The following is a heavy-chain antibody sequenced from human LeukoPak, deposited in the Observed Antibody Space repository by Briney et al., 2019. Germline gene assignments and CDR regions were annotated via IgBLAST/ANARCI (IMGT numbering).Heavy chain of an antibody. V-gene: IGHV3-48*03. J-gene: IGHJ4*02. CDR2: ISSSGSTI. D-gene: IGHD1-26*01. CDR3: ATTGSGSYYDY. CDR1: GFTFSSYE. Sequence: GGSLRLSCAASGFTFSSYEMNWVRQAPGKGLEWVSYISSSGSTIYYADSVKGRFTISRDNAKNTLFLQMNSLRAEDTAVYYCATTGSGSYYDYWGQGTLVTVSS.